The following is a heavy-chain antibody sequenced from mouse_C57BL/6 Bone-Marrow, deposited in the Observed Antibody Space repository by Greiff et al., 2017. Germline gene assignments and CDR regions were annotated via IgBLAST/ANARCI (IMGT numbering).Heavy chain of an antibody. CDR1: GYTFTDYY. Sequence: VQLQQSGPVLVKPGASVKMSCKASGYTFTDYYMNWVKQSHGKSLEWIGVINPYNGGTSYNQKFKGKATLTVDKSSSTAYMELNSLTSEDSAVYYCARPVVSPSMDYWGQGTSVTVSS. V-gene: IGHV1-19*01. CDR3: ARPVVSPSMDY. CDR2: INPYNGGT. D-gene: IGHD1-1*01. J-gene: IGHJ4*01.